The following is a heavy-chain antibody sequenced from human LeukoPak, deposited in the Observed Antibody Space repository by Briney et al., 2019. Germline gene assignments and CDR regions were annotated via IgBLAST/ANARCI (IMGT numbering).Heavy chain of an antibody. CDR2: ISWNSGSI. J-gene: IGHJ4*02. CDR1: GFTFDDYA. Sequence: GRSLRLSCAASGFTFDDYAMHWVRQAPGKGLEWVSGISWNSGSIGYADSVKGRFTISRDNAKNSLYLQMNSLRAEDTALYYCARDFRYSSGGVDYWGQGTLVTVSS. D-gene: IGHD6-19*01. CDR3: ARDFRYSSGGVDY. V-gene: IGHV3-9*01.